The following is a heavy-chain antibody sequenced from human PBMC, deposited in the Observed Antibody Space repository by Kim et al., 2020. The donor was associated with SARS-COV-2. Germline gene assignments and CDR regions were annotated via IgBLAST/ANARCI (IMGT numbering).Heavy chain of an antibody. V-gene: IGHV3-30*02. J-gene: IGHJ4*02. CDR3: VRAGDSSTWPLDY. D-gene: IGHD6-13*01. Sequence: GGSLRLSCVASGFTFSSYGIHWVRQAPGKGLEWVTFIQPDENNKYYADPVKGRFTISRDNSKNTVYLNMNSLRGEDTAVYYCVRAGDSSTWPLDYWGQGTLVTVSS. CDR2: IQPDENNK. CDR1: GFTFSSYG.